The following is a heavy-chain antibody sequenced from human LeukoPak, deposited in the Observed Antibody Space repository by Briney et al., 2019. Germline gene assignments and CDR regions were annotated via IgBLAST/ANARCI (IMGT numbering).Heavy chain of an antibody. D-gene: IGHD3-10*01. CDR1: GFTFSNYG. Sequence: PGGSLRLSCAASGFTFSNYGMHWVRQAPGKGLEWVAVMSYGGRDKYYADSVKGRFTISRDNSKNTLFLEMSSLRPEDTAIYYCARDGDTAIRGVNFDYWGRGTLVTVSS. V-gene: IGHV3-30*03. CDR3: ARDGDTAIRGVNFDY. CDR2: MSYGGRDK. J-gene: IGHJ4*02.